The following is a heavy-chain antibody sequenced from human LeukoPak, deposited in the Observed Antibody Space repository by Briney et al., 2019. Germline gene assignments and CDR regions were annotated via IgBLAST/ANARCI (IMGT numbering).Heavy chain of an antibody. CDR2: LDSSGST. D-gene: IGHD5-24*01. J-gene: IGHJ3*02. CDR3: ARDGYNIAGAFDI. Sequence: SETLSLTCTVSGGSISSRSDYWGWIRQTPGKGLEWIGNLDSSGSTNYNPSLKSRVTISVDTSKNQFSLKLSSVTAADTAVYYCARDGYNIAGAFDIWGQGTMVTVSS. V-gene: IGHV4-39*07. CDR1: GGSISSRSDY.